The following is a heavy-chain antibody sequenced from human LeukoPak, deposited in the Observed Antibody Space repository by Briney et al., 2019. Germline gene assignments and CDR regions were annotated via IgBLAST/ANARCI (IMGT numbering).Heavy chain of an antibody. CDR2: ISGGGGTT. Sequence: GRSLRLSCAASGFTFSSDAMNWVRQAPGKGLEWVSVISGGGGTTYYSDSVKGRFTISRDNSKNTLYLQMNSLRAEDTAVYYCAAYSSCDYWGQGTLVTVSS. V-gene: IGHV3-23*01. CDR3: AAYSSCDY. J-gene: IGHJ4*02. D-gene: IGHD6-6*01. CDR1: GFTFSSDA.